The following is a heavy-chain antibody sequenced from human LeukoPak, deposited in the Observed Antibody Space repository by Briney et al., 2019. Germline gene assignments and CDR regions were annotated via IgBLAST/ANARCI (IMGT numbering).Heavy chain of an antibody. CDR2: IIAYNGNT. CDR3: AREGRRTSGYYGMEV. J-gene: IGHJ6*02. D-gene: IGHD1-14*01. Sequence: GASVKVSCKASGYTFTSYGISWVRQAPGQGLEWMGWIIAYNGNTNYAQKLQGRVTITTDTSTSTAYMELRSLRSDDTAVYYCAREGRRTSGYYGMEVWGQGTTVTVS. CDR1: GYTFTSYG. V-gene: IGHV1-18*01.